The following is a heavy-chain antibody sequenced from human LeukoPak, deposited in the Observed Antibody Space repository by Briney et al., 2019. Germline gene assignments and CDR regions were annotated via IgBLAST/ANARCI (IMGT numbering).Heavy chain of an antibody. CDR1: GGSFSGYY. CDR2: INHSGST. CDR3: ARGRHDILTGYYYYYYYYMDV. Sequence: SETLSLTCAVYGGSFSGYYWSWIRQPPGKGLEWIGEINHSGSTNYNPSLKSRVTISVDTSKNQFSLTLSSVTAADTAVYYCARGRHDILTGYYYYYYYYMDVWGKGTTVTVSS. V-gene: IGHV4-34*01. D-gene: IGHD3-9*01. J-gene: IGHJ6*03.